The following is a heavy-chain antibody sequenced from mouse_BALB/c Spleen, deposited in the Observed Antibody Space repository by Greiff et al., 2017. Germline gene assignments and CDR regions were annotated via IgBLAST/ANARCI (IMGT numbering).Heavy chain of an antibody. CDR1: GFAFSSYD. V-gene: IGHV5-12-1*01. Sequence: EVQGVESGGGLVKPGGSLKLSCAASGFAFSSYDMSWVRQTPEKRLEWVAYISSGGGSTYYPDTVKGRFTISRDNAKNTLYLQMSSLKSEDTAMYYGARQGDYYYAMDYWGQGTSVTVSS. J-gene: IGHJ4*01. CDR2: ISSGGGST. CDR3: ARQGDYYYAMDY. D-gene: IGHD2-4*01.